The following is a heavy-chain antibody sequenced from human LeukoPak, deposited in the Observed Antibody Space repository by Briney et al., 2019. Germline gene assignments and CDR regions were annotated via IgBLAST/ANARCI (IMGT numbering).Heavy chain of an antibody. CDR1: GYTFTSYY. D-gene: IGHD5-18*01. J-gene: IGHJ3*02. CDR3: AKSADTAMVMSAFDI. Sequence: GASVKVSCKASGYTFTSYYMRWVRQAPGQGLEWMGIINPSGGSTSYAQKFQGRVTMTRDTSTSTVYMELSSLRSEDTAVYYCAKSADTAMVMSAFDIWGQGTMVTVSS. V-gene: IGHV1-46*03. CDR2: INPSGGST.